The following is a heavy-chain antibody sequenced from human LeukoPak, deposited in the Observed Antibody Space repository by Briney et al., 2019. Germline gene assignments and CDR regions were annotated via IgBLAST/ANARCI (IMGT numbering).Heavy chain of an antibody. CDR1: GYTFTSYA. CDR2: ISAYSTYNGNT. J-gene: IGHJ4*02. CDR3: TRDLGQWLLQGIFFDY. D-gene: IGHD5-12*01. Sequence: ASVKVSCKASGYTFTSYAMNWVRQAPGQGPEWMGWISAYSTYNGNTNYAQKFQGRVTMTTDTSTSTAYMELRSLRSADTAVYYCTRDLGQWLLQGIFFDYWGQGTLVTVSS. V-gene: IGHV1-18*01.